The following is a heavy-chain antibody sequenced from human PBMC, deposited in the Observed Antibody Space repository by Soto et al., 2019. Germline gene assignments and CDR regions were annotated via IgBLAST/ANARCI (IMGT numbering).Heavy chain of an antibody. CDR1: GGSISSGDYY. CDR3: ARTNFMTTGGGADY. Sequence: QVQLQESGPGLVKPSQTLSLTCTVSGGSISSGDYYWSWIRQPPGKGLEWIGYIYYSGSTYYNPSLKSRVTIAVDTAKNQFSLKLSSVTAADTAVYYCARTNFMTTGGGADYWGQGTLVTVSS. CDR2: IYYSGST. V-gene: IGHV4-30-4*01. J-gene: IGHJ4*02. D-gene: IGHD4-17*01.